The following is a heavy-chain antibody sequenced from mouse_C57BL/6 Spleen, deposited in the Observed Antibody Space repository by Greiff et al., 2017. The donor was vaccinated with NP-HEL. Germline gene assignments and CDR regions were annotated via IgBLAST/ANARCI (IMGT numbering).Heavy chain of an antibody. D-gene: IGHD2-5*01. V-gene: IGHV1-18*01. CDR3: ARVAYYSNYWYFDV. CDR2: INPNNGGT. Sequence: VQLKESGPELVKPGASVKIPCKASGYTFTDYNMDWVKQSHGKSLEWIGDINPNNGGTIYNQKFKGKATLTVDKSSSTAYMELRSLTSEDTAVYYCARVAYYSNYWYFDVWGTGTTVTVSS. J-gene: IGHJ1*03. CDR1: GYTFTDYN.